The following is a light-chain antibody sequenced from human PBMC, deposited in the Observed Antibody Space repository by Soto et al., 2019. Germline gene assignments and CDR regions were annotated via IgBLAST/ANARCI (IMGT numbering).Light chain of an antibody. CDR2: DVS. CDR3: SSYTSSSTLYV. CDR1: SSDVGGYNF. Sequence: QAALALPASVSASPGQSITISCTGTSSDVGGYNFVSWYQQHPGKAPKLMIYDVSNRPSGVSNRFSGSKPGNTASLTISGLQAEDEADYYCSSYTSSSTLYVFGTGTKVTVL. V-gene: IGLV2-14*01. J-gene: IGLJ1*01.